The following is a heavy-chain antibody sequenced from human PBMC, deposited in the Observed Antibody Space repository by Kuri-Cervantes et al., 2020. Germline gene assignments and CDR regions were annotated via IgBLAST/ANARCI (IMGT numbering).Heavy chain of an antibody. D-gene: IGHD3-22*01. Sequence: SVKVSCKASGGTFSSYTISWVRQAPGQGLEWMGGIIPILGIANYAQKFQGRVTITADKSTSTAYMELSSLRSEDTAVYYCARDGGLYDSSDYWGQGTLVTVSS. V-gene: IGHV1-69*10. CDR3: ARDGGLYDSSDY. CDR1: GGTFSSYT. J-gene: IGHJ4*02. CDR2: IIPILGIA.